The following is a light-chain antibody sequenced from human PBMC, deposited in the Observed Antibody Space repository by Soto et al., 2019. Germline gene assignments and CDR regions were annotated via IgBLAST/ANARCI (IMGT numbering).Light chain of an antibody. CDR1: QTISRNY. Sequence: EIVLTQSPGILSLSPGERATLSCRASQTISRNYLAWYQQKPGQAPRLLMYDTSRRATGVPDKFSASGSGTDFTLTISRLGPEDFAVYYCQQYNSAQWTFDQGTKVEI. J-gene: IGKJ1*01. CDR3: QQYNSAQWT. V-gene: IGKV3-20*01. CDR2: DTS.